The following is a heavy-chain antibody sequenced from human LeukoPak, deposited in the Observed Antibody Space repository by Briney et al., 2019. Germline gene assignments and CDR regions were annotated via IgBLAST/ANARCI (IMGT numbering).Heavy chain of an antibody. D-gene: IGHD1-26*01. J-gene: IGHJ4*02. CDR3: ARDYSGNYYKGFDY. CDR1: GFTFSSNA. Sequence: PGRSLRLPCAASGFTFSSNAMHWVRQAPGKGLEWVAVISNDGSNKYYADSVKGRFTMSRDNSKNTLYLQMNSLRAEDTAVYYCARDYSGNYYKGFDYWGQGTLVTVSS. V-gene: IGHV3-30-3*01. CDR2: ISNDGSNK.